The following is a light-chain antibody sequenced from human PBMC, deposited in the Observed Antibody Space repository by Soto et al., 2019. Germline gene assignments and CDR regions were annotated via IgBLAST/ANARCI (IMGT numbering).Light chain of an antibody. V-gene: IGKV1-33*01. CDR3: QQYDNHPLT. CDR1: QDISNY. Sequence: DIQMTQSPSTLSATAGDRVTITCQASQDISNYLNWYQQKPGNAPKLLIYDASNLETGVPSRFSGGGSATYFTFTISSLQPEDIATYYCQQYDNHPLTVGGGAKVDIK. J-gene: IGKJ4*01. CDR2: DAS.